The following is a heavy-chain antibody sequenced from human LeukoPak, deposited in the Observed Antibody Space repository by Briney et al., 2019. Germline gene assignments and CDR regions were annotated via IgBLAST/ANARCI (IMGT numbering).Heavy chain of an antibody. CDR2: ISSSSTYI. Sequence: GGSLRLSCAASGFSFSSYSMNWVRQAPGKGLEWVSYISSSSTYIYYADSEKGRFTVSRDNAKNSLYLQMNSLRAEDTAVYYCARQHWAYYGSGSCAFDYWGQGTLVTVSS. V-gene: IGHV3-21*04. CDR1: GFSFSSYS. D-gene: IGHD3-10*01. CDR3: ARQHWAYYGSGSCAFDY. J-gene: IGHJ4*02.